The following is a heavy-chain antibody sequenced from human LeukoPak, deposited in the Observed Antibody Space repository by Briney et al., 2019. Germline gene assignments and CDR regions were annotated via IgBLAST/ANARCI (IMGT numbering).Heavy chain of an antibody. CDR1: GYTFTCYY. CDR3: AIVPAAITGSFDY. J-gene: IGHJ4*02. Sequence: GASVKVSCKASGYTFTCYYMHWVRQAPGQGLEGKGWINPNSGGTNYAQKFQGRVTMTRDTSISTAYMELSRLRSDDTAVYYCAIVPAAITGSFDYWGQGTLVTVSS. V-gene: IGHV1-2*02. D-gene: IGHD2-2*02. CDR2: INPNSGGT.